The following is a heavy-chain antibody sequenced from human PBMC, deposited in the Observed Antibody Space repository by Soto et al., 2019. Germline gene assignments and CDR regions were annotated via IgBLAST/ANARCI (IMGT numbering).Heavy chain of an antibody. J-gene: IGHJ5*02. CDR2: IKTKTDSYTT. Sequence: PGGSLRLSCAASGFTFSGSAMHWVRQASGKGLEWVGRIKTKTDSYTTTYAASVKGRLSISRDDSKNAAYLQMNSLKTEDTAVYYCTRANCNSTGCYSVYDHWGQGALVTVSS. D-gene: IGHD2-2*02. CDR3: TRANCNSTGCYSVYDH. V-gene: IGHV3-73*01. CDR1: GFTFSGSA.